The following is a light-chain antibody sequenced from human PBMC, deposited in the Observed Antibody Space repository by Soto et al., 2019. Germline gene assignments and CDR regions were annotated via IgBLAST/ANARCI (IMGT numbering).Light chain of an antibody. V-gene: IGKV1-39*01. Sequence: DIQMTQSPASLSASVGDRVTITCRASQSISSFLNWYQQKPGKAPKFLIYATSSVQSDVPSRFSGSGSGTDFTLTINSLQPEDFATYFCQQSFDTPFTFGQGTKREIK. CDR3: QQSFDTPFT. J-gene: IGKJ2*01. CDR1: QSISSF. CDR2: ATS.